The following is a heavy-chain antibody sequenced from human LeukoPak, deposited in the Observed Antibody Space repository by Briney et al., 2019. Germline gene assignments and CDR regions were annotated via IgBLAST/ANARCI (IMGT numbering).Heavy chain of an antibody. CDR3: ARHRATSSWDFDY. D-gene: IGHD6-13*01. V-gene: IGHV4-38-2*01. J-gene: IGHJ4*02. Sequence: SETLSLTCAVSDFSISSGYYWGWIRQPPGKGLEWIGSIYHSGSTYYNLPLKSRVTISINTSKNQFSLRLSSVTAADTAVYYCARHRATSSWDFDYWGQGTLATVSS. CDR2: IYHSGST. CDR1: DFSISSGYY.